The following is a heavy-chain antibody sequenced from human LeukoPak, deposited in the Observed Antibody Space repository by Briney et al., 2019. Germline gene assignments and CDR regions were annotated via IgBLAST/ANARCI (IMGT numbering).Heavy chain of an antibody. D-gene: IGHD6-19*01. J-gene: IGHJ4*02. V-gene: IGHV3-30*18. CDR3: AKSSHSGWTYMYFDY. CDR2: ISYDGSNK. Sequence: GGSLRLSCTASGFTFGDHALSWVRQAPGKGLEWVAVISYDGSNKYYADSVKGRFTISRDNSKNTLYLQMNSLRAEDTAVYYCAKSSHSGWTYMYFDYWGQGTLVTVSS. CDR1: GFTFGDHA.